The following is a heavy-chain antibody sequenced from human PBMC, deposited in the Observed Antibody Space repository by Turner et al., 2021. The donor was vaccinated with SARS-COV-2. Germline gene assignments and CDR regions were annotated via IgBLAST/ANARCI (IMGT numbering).Heavy chain of an antibody. V-gene: IGHV1-8*03. J-gene: IGHJ2*01. CDR3: ARGGYCSSTSCSPYWYFDL. Sequence: QVQLVQSGAEVKEPGASVKVSCKASGYTFTSYDITWVRQATGQGLEWMGWMNPDSGNTAYAQKFQGRVTITRNTSISTAYMELSSLRSEDTAVYYCARGGYCSSTSCSPYWYFDLWGRGTLVTVSS. CDR1: GYTFTSYD. CDR2: MNPDSGNT. D-gene: IGHD2-2*01.